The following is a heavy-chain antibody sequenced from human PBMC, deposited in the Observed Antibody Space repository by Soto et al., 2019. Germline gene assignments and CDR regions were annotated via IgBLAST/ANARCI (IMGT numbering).Heavy chain of an antibody. CDR3: AVIPTIYRPYVDRWFDP. Sequence: PSETLSLTCAVSGGSISSGGYSWSWIRQPPGKGLEWIGYIYHSGSTYYNPSLKSRVTISVDRSKNQFSLKLSSVTAADTAVYYCAVIPTIYRPYVDRWFDPWGQGTLVTVSS. CDR2: IYHSGST. V-gene: IGHV4-30-2*01. CDR1: GGSISSGGYS. J-gene: IGHJ5*02. D-gene: IGHD3-16*02.